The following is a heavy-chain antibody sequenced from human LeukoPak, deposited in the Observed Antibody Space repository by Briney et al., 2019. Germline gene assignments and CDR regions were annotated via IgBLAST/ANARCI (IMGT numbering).Heavy chain of an antibody. J-gene: IGHJ4*02. D-gene: IGHD3-16*01. CDR1: DFIVSDSH. CDR3: ARGGEILDY. Sequence: GSLRLSCAATDFIVSDSHMSWVRQAPGRGLEWVSVIFGADTTFYADSVKGRFTISRDNLQNTVNLQMNSLRDDDTAVYYCARGGEILDYWGQGTQVTVSS. CDR2: IFGADTT. V-gene: IGHV3-53*01.